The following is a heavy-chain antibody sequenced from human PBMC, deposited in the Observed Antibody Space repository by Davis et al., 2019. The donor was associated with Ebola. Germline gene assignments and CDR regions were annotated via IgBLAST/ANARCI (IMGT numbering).Heavy chain of an antibody. J-gene: IGHJ6*02. CDR3: ANLWVGNLYYYYGMDV. CDR2: ISGSGGST. D-gene: IGHD1-14*01. CDR1: GFTFSSYA. Sequence: GESLKISCAASGFTFSSYAMSWVRQAQGKGLEWVSAISGSGGSTYYADSVKGRFTISRDNSKNTLYLQMNSLRAEDTAVYYCANLWVGNLYYYYGMDVWGQGTTVTVSS. V-gene: IGHV3-23*01.